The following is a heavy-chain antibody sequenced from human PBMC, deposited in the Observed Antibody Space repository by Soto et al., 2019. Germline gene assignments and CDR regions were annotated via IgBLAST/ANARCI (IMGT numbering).Heavy chain of an antibody. Sequence: SVKVSCKASGGSLSTNPISWVRQAPGQGLEWMGGTGSGTGPGNHAQKFQGRLTVTADKSTGTVYMELTNLSSEDTAVYYCARDPLLGYCSGGSCPNFDYWGQGTLVTVSS. CDR1: GGSLSTNP. V-gene: IGHV1-69*06. J-gene: IGHJ4*02. CDR3: ARDPLLGYCSGGSCPNFDY. D-gene: IGHD2-15*01. CDR2: TGSGTGPG.